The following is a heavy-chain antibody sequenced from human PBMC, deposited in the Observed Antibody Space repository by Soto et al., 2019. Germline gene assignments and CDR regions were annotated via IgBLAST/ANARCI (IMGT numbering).Heavy chain of an antibody. CDR3: ARAEGWFRDNSSCYTYYYGMDD. CDR2: IYYSGDT. D-gene: IGHD3-22*01. Sequence: NLSLTYTVSACSISSGGYYWSCIRQHPGKGLEWIGYIYYSGDTYYNPSLKSRMTISIDTSKNQFSLKVSSVTAEDPAVYYCARAEGWFRDNSSCYTYYYGMDDWGQGTTVTASS. V-gene: IGHV4-31*03. CDR1: ACSISSGGYY. J-gene: IGHJ6*02.